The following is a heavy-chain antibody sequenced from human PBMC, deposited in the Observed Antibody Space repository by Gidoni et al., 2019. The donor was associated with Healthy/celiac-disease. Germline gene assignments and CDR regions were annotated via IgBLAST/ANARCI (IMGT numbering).Heavy chain of an antibody. Sequence: QLQLQESGPGLVKPSETLSLTCTVSGGSISSSSYYWGWIRQPPGKGLEWIGSIYYSGSTYYNPSLKSRVTISVDTSKNQFSLKLSSVTAADTAVYYCARHGIGYSSSWYGVYLVYWGQGTLVTVSS. CDR1: GGSISSSSYY. V-gene: IGHV4-39*01. CDR3: ARHGIGYSSSWYGVYLVY. J-gene: IGHJ4*02. CDR2: IYYSGST. D-gene: IGHD6-13*01.